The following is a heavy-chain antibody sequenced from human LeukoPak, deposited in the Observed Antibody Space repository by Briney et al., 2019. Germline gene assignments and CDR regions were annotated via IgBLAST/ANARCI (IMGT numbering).Heavy chain of an antibody. CDR1: GFTFSMYS. V-gene: IGHV3-48*01. J-gene: IGHJ5*02. Sequence: PGGSLRLSCAASGFTFSMYSMNWVRQAPGKGLEWVSYISSLSGTIDYADSVKGRFTISRDNSKNTVFLQMNSLRAEDTGVYYCANRISGSSSWGQGTLVTVSS. D-gene: IGHD3-10*01. CDR2: ISSLSGTI. CDR3: ANRISGSSS.